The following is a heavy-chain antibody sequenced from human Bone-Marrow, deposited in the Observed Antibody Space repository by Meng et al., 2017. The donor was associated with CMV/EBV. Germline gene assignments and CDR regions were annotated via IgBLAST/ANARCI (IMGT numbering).Heavy chain of an antibody. CDR3: ARQAGTVVGATGYLDY. D-gene: IGHD1-26*01. CDR1: GGSISSYY. V-gene: IGHV4-59*08. J-gene: IGHJ4*02. Sequence: GSLRLSCTVSGGSISSYYWSWIRQPPGKGLEWIGYIYYSGSTNYNPSLKSRVTISVDTSKNQFSLKLSSVTAADTAVYYCARQAGTVVGATGYLDYWGQGTLVTVSS. CDR2: IYYSGST.